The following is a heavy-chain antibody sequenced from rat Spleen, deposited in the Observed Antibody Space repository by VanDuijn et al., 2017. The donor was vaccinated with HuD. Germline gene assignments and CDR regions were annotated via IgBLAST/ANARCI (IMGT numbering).Heavy chain of an antibody. CDR2: ISYGDSSGHSST. CDR1: GFTFSNYG. J-gene: IGHJ2*01. Sequence: EVQLVESGGGLVQSGRSLKLSCVASGFTFSNYGMAWVRQAPKKGLEWVATISYGDSSGHSSTYYRDSVKGRFTISRDNAKSTLSLQMDSLRSEDTATYYCARRHYGYTDYFDYWGQGVMVTVSS. CDR3: ARRHYGYTDYFDY. D-gene: IGHD1-9*01. V-gene: IGHV5-29*01.